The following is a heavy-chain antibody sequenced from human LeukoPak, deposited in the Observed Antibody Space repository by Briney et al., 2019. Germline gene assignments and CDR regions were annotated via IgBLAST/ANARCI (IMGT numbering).Heavy chain of an antibody. CDR2: IYSGGST. Sequence: GGSLRLSCAASGFTVSSNYMSWVRQAPGKGLEWVSVIYSGGSTYYADSVKGRFTISRDNSKNTLYLQMSSLRAEDTAVYYCASASGYYYDSSGYYLHGYYFDYWGQGTLVTVSS. D-gene: IGHD3-22*01. V-gene: IGHV3-66*01. J-gene: IGHJ4*02. CDR1: GFTVSSNY. CDR3: ASASGYYYDSSGYYLHGYYFDY.